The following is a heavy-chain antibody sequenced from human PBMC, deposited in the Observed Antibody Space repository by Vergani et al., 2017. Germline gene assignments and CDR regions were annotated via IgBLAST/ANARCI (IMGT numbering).Heavy chain of an antibody. J-gene: IGHJ4*02. V-gene: IGHV4-39*01. CDR3: ATQGWAAGHGG. D-gene: IGHD6-13*01. CDR1: GGSISSSSYY. Sequence: QLQLQESGPGLVKPSETLSLTCTVSGGSISSSSYYWGWIRQPPGKGLGWIGSIYYSGSTSYNPSLKSRVTISVDTSKNQFSLKLSSVTAADTAVYYCATQGWAAGHGGWGQGTLVTVSS. CDR2: IYYSGST.